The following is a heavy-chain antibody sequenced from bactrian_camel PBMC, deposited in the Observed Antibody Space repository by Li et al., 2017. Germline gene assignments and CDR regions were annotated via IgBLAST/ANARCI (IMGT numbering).Heavy chain of an antibody. CDR3: TKDRSYGTRNWAQST. J-gene: IGHJ4*01. Sequence: HVQLVESGGGLVETGGSLRVSCVASGYTLHRYCMGWFRQAPGKKREGVASIDSDGKAVYADSVKGRFTISRDDAKHAVYLQMNSLRPEDTAMYYCTKDRSYGTRNWAQSTRGQGTQVTVS. CDR2: IDSDGKA. D-gene: IGHD3*01. V-gene: IGHV3S63*01. CDR1: GYTLHRYC.